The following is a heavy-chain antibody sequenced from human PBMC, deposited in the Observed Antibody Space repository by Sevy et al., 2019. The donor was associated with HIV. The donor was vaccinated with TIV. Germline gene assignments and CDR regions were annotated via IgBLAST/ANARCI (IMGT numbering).Heavy chain of an antibody. D-gene: IGHD3-22*01. CDR1: GFTVSSNY. V-gene: IGHV3-66*01. CDR3: ARLSGTDYYDSSGYYYFDY. Sequence: GGSLRLSCAASGFTVSSNYMSWVRQAPGKGLEWVSVIYSGGTTYYADSVKGRFTISRDNAKNSLYLQMNSLRAEDTAVYYCARLSGTDYYDSSGYYYFDYWGQGTLVTVSS. J-gene: IGHJ4*02. CDR2: IYSGGTT.